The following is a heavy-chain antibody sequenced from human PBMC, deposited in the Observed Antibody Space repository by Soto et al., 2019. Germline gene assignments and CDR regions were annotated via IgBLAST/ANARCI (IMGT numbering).Heavy chain of an antibody. CDR1: GGSISSGDYY. J-gene: IGHJ6*02. CDR2: IYYSGST. CDR3: GTMPIGVEPAPMDV. V-gene: IGHV4-30-4*01. D-gene: IGHD2-2*01. Sequence: SETLSLTCTVSGGSISSGDYYWSWIRQPPGKGLEWIGYIYYSGSTSYNASLKSRTSISADPSNNQFSLKLHSLTAADKAVYFCGTMPIGVEPAPMDVWGPGTSVTVSS.